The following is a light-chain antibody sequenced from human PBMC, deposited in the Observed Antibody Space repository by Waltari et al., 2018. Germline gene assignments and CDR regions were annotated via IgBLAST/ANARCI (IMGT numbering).Light chain of an antibody. CDR1: SSNVGSINL. CDR2: EVS. J-gene: IGLJ2*01. V-gene: IGLV2-23*02. Sequence: QSALTQPASVSGSPGQSITISCTGSSSNVGSINLVSWYQQHPGQAPKLMISEVSKRPSGVSNRFSGSKSGNTASLTISGLQAEDEADYYCCSYAGSSTLIFGGGTKLTVL. CDR3: CSYAGSSTLI.